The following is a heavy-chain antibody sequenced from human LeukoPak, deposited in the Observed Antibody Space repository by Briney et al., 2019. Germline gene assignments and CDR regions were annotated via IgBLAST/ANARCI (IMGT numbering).Heavy chain of an antibody. CDR2: IYYSGST. Sequence: SETLSLTCTVSGGSISSYYWSWIRQPPGKGLEWIGYIYYSGSTNYNPSLKSRVTMSVDTSKNQFSLKLSSVTAADTAVYYCALTAVRGDFDYWGQGTLVTVSS. CDR3: ALTAVRGDFDY. CDR1: GGSISSYY. D-gene: IGHD3-10*01. V-gene: IGHV4-59*12. J-gene: IGHJ4*02.